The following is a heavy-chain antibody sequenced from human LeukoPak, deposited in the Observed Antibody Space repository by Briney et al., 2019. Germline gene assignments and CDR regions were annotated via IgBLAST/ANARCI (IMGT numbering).Heavy chain of an antibody. CDR2: ISAYNGNT. V-gene: IGHV1-18*01. Sequence: WASVKVSCKASGYTFTSYGISWVRQAPGQGLEWMGWISAYNGNTNYAQKLQGRVTMTTDTSTSTAYMELRSLRSDDTAVYYCARYEYRYCSGGSCYSKDYYMDVWGKGTTVTVSS. D-gene: IGHD2-15*01. CDR1: GYTFTSYG. J-gene: IGHJ6*03. CDR3: ARYEYRYCSGGSCYSKDYYMDV.